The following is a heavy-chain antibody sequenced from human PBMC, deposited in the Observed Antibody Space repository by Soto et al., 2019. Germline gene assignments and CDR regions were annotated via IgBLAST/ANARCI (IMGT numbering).Heavy chain of an antibody. CDR2: IIPIFGTA. CDR3: ARDWRYYGSGSQNYYYYGMDV. Sequence: QVQLVQSGAEVKKPGSSVKVSCKASGGTFSSYAISWVRQAPGQGLEWMGGIIPIFGTANYAQKFQGRVTITADKSTSTAYMELSSLRSEDTAVYYCARDWRYYGSGSQNYYYYGMDVWGQGTTVTVSS. D-gene: IGHD3-10*01. CDR1: GGTFSSYA. J-gene: IGHJ6*02. V-gene: IGHV1-69*06.